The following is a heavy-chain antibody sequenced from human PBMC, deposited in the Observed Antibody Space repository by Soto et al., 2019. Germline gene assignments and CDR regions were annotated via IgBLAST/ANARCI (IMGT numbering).Heavy chain of an antibody. Sequence: EVQLMESGGGLVQPGESLRLSCVVSGLSLSGYALSWVRQAPGKGLEWVSAVSGSGGTTYYADSVKGRFTISRDNSKNTLYLQMNSLRAEDTAVYFCAQGGGSPTASHYKYGLDDRGQGTTVIVSS. CDR1: GLSLSGYA. CDR2: VSGSGGTT. D-gene: IGHD2-21*02. J-gene: IGHJ6*02. CDR3: AQGGGSPTASHYKYGLDD. V-gene: IGHV3-23*01.